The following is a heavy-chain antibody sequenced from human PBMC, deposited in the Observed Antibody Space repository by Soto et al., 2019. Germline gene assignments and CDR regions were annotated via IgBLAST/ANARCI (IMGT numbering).Heavy chain of an antibody. V-gene: IGHV4-59*01. D-gene: IGHD1-7*01. J-gene: IGHJ4*02. CDR2: IFYSGST. Sequence: SETLSLTCTVSGGSIRGYYWSWIRQSPGKGLEWIGSIFYSGSTNYNPSLKSQVTISRDSTKQTLYLQMNSLRPDDTAMYYCARDGVSSTEYTWNYGTYFDYWGQGALVTVSS. CDR3: ARDGVSSTEYTWNYGTYFDY. CDR1: GGSIRGYY.